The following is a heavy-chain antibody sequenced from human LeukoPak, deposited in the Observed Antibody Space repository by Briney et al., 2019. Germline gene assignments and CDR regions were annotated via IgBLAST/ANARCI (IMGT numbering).Heavy chain of an antibody. CDR3: AAVGSRSYPGDAFDI. J-gene: IGHJ3*02. CDR1: GFTFTSSA. Sequence: SVKVSCKASGFTFTSSAMQWVRQARGQRLEWIGWIVVGSGNTNYAQKFQERVTITRDMSTSTAYMELSSLRSEDTAVYYCAAVGSRSYPGDAFDIWGQGTMVTVSS. D-gene: IGHD1-26*01. V-gene: IGHV1-58*02. CDR2: IVVGSGNT.